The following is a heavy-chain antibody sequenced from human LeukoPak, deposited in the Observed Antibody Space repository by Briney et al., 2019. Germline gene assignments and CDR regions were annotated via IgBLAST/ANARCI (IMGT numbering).Heavy chain of an antibody. J-gene: IGHJ4*02. Sequence: GGSLRLSCAASGFTFSSYGMHWVRQAPGKGLEWVAVIWYDGSNKYYADSVRGRFTISRDNSKSTLYLQMNSLRAEDTAVYYCARDQGDSSGYYIGYWGQGTLVTVSS. CDR3: ARDQGDSSGYYIGY. V-gene: IGHV3-33*01. D-gene: IGHD3-22*01. CDR1: GFTFSSYG. CDR2: IWYDGSNK.